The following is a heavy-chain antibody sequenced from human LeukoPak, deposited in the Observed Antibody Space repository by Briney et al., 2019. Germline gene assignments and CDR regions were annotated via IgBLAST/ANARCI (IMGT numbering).Heavy chain of an antibody. CDR3: ARDLRGYCSSTSCYGEAYFDY. V-gene: IGHV4-61*01. D-gene: IGHD2-2*01. J-gene: IGHJ4*02. CDR1: GGSVSSGSYY. Sequence: SETLSLTCTVSGGSVSSGSYYWSWIRQPPGTGLEWIGYIYYSGSTNYNPSLKSRVTISVDTSKNQFSLKLSSVTAADTAVYYCARDLRGYCSSTSCYGEAYFDYWGQGTLVTVSS. CDR2: IYYSGST.